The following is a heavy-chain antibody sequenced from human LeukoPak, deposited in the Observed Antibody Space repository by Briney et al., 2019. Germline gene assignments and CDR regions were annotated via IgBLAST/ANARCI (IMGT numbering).Heavy chain of an antibody. CDR3: AVNPDGVDY. D-gene: IGHD1-14*01. CDR1: GYTLTELS. Sequence: ASVKVSCKVSGYTLTELSMHWVRQAPGKGLEWMGGFDPEDGETIYAQKFQGRVTITADESTSTAYMELSSLRSEDTAVYYCAVNPDGVDYWGQGTLVTVSS. V-gene: IGHV1-24*01. J-gene: IGHJ4*02. CDR2: FDPEDGET.